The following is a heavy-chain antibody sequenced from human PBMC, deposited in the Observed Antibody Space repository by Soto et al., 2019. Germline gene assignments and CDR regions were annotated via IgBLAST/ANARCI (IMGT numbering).Heavy chain of an antibody. Sequence: QVQLVESGGGVVQPGRSLRLSCAASGFTFSSYAMHWVRQAPGKGLEWVAVISYDGSNKYYADSVKGRFTISRDNSKNTLYLQMNSLRAEDTAVYYCARELDCSSTSCYSHGMDVW. CDR1: GFTFSSYA. J-gene: IGHJ6*01. V-gene: IGHV3-30-3*01. D-gene: IGHD2-2*02. CDR3: ARELDCSSTSCYSHGMDV. CDR2: ISYDGSNK.